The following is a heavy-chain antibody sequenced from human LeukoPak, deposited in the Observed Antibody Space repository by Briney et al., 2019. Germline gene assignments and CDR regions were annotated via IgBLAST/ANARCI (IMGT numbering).Heavy chain of an antibody. CDR1: GFTFSSYA. J-gene: IGHJ4*02. CDR2: ISYDGSNK. V-gene: IGHV3-30*04. Sequence: PGGSLRLSCAASGFTFSSYAMHWVRQAPGKGLEWVAVISYDGSNKYYAGSVKGRFTISRDNSKNTLYLQMNSLRAEDTAVYYCARDGSSGWSLLDYWGQGTLVTVSS. CDR3: ARDGSSGWSLLDY. D-gene: IGHD6-19*01.